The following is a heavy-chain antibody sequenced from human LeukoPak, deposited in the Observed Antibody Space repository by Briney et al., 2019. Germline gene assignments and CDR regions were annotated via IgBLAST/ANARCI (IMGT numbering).Heavy chain of an antibody. Sequence: KPSETLSPTCTVSGGSISSSSYYWGWIRQPPGKGLEWIGSIYYSGSTYYNPSLKSRVTISVDTSKNQFSLKLSSVTAADTAVYYCARVDYAPGSFDYWGQGTLVTVSS. V-gene: IGHV4-39*01. CDR2: IYYSGST. CDR3: ARVDYAPGSFDY. J-gene: IGHJ4*02. D-gene: IGHD4-17*01. CDR1: GGSISSSSYY.